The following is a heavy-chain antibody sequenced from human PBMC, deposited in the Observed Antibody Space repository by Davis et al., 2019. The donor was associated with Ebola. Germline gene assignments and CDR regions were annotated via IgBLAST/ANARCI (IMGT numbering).Heavy chain of an antibody. J-gene: IGHJ5*02. CDR2: ISWNSGSI. V-gene: IGHV3-9*01. CDR3: AKEPNIAAPFDP. Sequence: SLKISCAASGFTFDDYAMHWVRQAPGKGLEWVSGISWNSGSIGYADSVKGRFTISRDNAKNSLYLQMNSLRAEDTALYYCAKEPNIAAPFDPWGQGTLVTVSS. CDR1: GFTFDDYA. D-gene: IGHD6-13*01.